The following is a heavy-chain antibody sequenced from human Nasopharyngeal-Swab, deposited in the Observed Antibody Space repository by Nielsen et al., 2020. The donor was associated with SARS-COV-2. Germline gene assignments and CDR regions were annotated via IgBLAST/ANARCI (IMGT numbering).Heavy chain of an antibody. V-gene: IGHV4-59*13. CDR3: ARATSLIGVWGSYRYTGHDY. CDR2: IYYSGST. J-gene: IGHJ4*02. CDR1: AGSISSYY. D-gene: IGHD3-16*02. Sequence: SETLSLTCTVSAGSISSYYWSWIRQPPGKGLEWIGYIYYSGSTNYNPSLKSRVTISVDTSKNQFSLKLSSVTAADTAVYYCARATSLIGVWGSYRYTGHDYWGQGTLVTVSS.